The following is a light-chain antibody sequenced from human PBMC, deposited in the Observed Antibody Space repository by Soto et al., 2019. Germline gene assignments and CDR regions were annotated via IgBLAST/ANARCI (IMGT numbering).Light chain of an antibody. CDR3: QSYDSSLSGVF. V-gene: IGLV1-40*01. Sequence: QSVLTQPPSVSGAPGQRVTISCTGSSSNIGAGYDVHWYQQLPGTAPKLLIYGNSNRPSGVPDRFSGSKSGTSASLAITGIQAEDEADYYCQSYDSSLSGVFFGTGTKLTVL. CDR1: SSNIGAGYD. J-gene: IGLJ1*01. CDR2: GNS.